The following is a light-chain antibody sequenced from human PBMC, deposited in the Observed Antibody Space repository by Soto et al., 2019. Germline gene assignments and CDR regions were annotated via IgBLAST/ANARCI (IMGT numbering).Light chain of an antibody. Sequence: QSVLTQPHSASGSPGESVTISCTGSSSDVGGYNCVSWFQQHPGKAPKLMIFEDIKRPSGVPDRFSASKSGNTASLTVSGLQAEDEADYYCSSYGGSDNLIFGGGTKVTVL. CDR1: SSDVGGYNC. CDR2: EDI. J-gene: IGLJ2*01. CDR3: SSYGGSDNLI. V-gene: IGLV2-8*01.